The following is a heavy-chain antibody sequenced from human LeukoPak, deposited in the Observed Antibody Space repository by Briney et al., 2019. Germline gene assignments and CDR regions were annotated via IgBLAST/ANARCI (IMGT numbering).Heavy chain of an antibody. CDR3: ATSSFGWFGTVDY. D-gene: IGHD3-10*01. CDR2: ISGSGSST. CDR1: GFTFSSYA. Sequence: GGSLRLSCAASGFTFSSYAMSWVRQAPGKGLEWVSAISGSGSSTYYADSVKGRFTISRDNSKNTLYLQMNSLRAEDTAVYYCATSSFGWFGTVDYWGQGTLVTVSS. V-gene: IGHV3-23*01. J-gene: IGHJ4*02.